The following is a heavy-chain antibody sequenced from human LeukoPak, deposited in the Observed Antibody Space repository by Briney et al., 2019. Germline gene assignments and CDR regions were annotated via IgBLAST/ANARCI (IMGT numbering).Heavy chain of an antibody. CDR3: ASQGTRPTVTTWGY. CDR1: GFTFSSYW. Sequence: GGSLRLSCAASGFTFSSYWMSWVRQAPGKGLEWVANIKQDGSEKYYVDSVKGRFTISRDNAKNSLYLQMNSLRAEDTAVYYCASQGTRPTVTTWGYWGQGTLVTVSS. CDR2: IKQDGSEK. D-gene: IGHD4-17*01. V-gene: IGHV3-7*03. J-gene: IGHJ4*02.